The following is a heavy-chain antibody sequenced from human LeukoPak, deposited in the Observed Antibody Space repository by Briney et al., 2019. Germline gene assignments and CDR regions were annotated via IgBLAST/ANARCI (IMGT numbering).Heavy chain of an antibody. CDR3: ARDPTAYYDSSGYYLNTIDY. CDR1: GFTFSSYG. D-gene: IGHD3-22*01. CDR2: IWYDGSYK. Sequence: TGGSLRLSCAASGFTFSSYGMHWVRQAPGKGLEWVAVIWYDGSYKYYADSVKGRFTISRDNSKNTLYLQMNSLRAEDTAVYYCARDPTAYYDSSGYYLNTIDYWGQGTLVAVSS. J-gene: IGHJ4*02. V-gene: IGHV3-33*01.